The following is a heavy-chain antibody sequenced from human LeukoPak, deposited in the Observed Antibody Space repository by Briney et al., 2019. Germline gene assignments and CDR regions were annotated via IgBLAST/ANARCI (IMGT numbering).Heavy chain of an antibody. J-gene: IGHJ4*02. CDR1: GASINSYY. CDR2: IYSSGST. D-gene: IGHD3-10*01. V-gene: IGHV4-59*01. CDR3: ARAGLSGSGRKARAFFDY. Sequence: SETLSLTCTVSGASINSYYWSWIRQPPGKGLELIGYIYSSGSTNYNPSLKSRVTISVDTSKNLFSLKLTSVTAADTAVYFCARAGLSGSGRKARAFFDYWGQGSLVTVSS.